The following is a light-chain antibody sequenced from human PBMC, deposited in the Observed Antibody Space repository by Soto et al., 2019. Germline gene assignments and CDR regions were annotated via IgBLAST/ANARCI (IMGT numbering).Light chain of an antibody. Sequence: QSALTQPASVPGSPGQSITISCTGTSSDVGGYNYVSWYQQHPGKVPKLMIYEVSNRPSGVSNRFSGSKSVNTASLTISGLQAEDEADYYCSSYAGSDTYVFGTGTKLTVL. V-gene: IGLV2-14*01. J-gene: IGLJ1*01. CDR1: SSDVGGYNY. CDR3: SSYAGSDTYV. CDR2: EVS.